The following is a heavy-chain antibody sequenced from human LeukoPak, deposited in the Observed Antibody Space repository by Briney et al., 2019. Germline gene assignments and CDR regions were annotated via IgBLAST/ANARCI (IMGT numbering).Heavy chain of an antibody. CDR3: AREGQGAWYWFDL. CDR1: GFTPSSYN. J-gene: IGHJ5*02. CDR2: ISTISTYI. D-gene: IGHD6-19*01. V-gene: IGHV3-21*01. Sequence: CLRLSSAVSGFTPSSYNMNCVRQAPERGLGWVSSISTISTYIHYTDSVECRCTISRDNAKNSLYRQVNSLRAEDRAVYYCAREGQGAWYWFDLWGQGTLVTVSS.